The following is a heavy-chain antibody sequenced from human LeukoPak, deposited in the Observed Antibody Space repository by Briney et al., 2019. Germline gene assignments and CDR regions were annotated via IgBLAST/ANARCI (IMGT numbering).Heavy chain of an antibody. CDR2: IKQDGSEK. V-gene: IGHV3-7*01. CDR1: GFTFSSYR. J-gene: IGHJ4*02. CDR3: ARDCCGGDCCIFDY. Sequence: GGSLRLSCAASGFTFSSYRMSWVRQAPGKGLEWVANIKQDGSEKYYVDSVKGRFTISRDNAKNSLYLQMNSLRAEDTAVYYCARDCCGGDCCIFDYWGQGTLVTVSS. D-gene: IGHD2-21*02.